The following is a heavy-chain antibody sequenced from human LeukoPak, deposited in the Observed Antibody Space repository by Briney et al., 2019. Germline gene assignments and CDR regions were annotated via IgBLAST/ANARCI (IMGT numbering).Heavy chain of an antibody. CDR1: GFTFSSYW. Sequence: GGSLRLSCAASGFTFSSYWMNWVRQAPGKGLEWVSSISSSSSYIYYADSVKGRFIISRDNAKNSLYLQMNSLRAEDTAVYYCARDSSGGSCYDYWGQGTLVTVSS. J-gene: IGHJ4*02. D-gene: IGHD2-15*01. V-gene: IGHV3-21*01. CDR3: ARDSSGGSCYDY. CDR2: ISSSSSYI.